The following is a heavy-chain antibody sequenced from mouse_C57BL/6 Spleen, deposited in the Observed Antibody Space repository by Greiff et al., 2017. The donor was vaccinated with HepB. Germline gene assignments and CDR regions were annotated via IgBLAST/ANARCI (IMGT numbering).Heavy chain of an antibody. CDR3: ARKDGSSYDY. J-gene: IGHJ2*01. CDR1: GYTFTSYW. CDR2: IDPSDSYT. D-gene: IGHD1-1*01. Sequence: QVQLQQPGAELVMPGASVKLSCKASGYTFTSYWMHWVKQRPGQGLEWIGEIDPSDSYTNYNQKFKGKSTLTVDKSSSTAYMQLSSLTSEDSAVYYWARKDGSSYDYWGQGTTLTVSS. V-gene: IGHV1-69*01.